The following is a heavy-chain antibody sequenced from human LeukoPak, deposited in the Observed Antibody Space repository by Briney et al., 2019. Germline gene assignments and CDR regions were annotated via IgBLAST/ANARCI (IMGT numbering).Heavy chain of an antibody. CDR3: ARESPYYDYVWGSPSCNWFDP. D-gene: IGHD3-16*01. CDR2: INAGNGNT. CDR1: GYTFTSYA. V-gene: IGHV1-3*01. J-gene: IGHJ5*02. Sequence: ASVKVSCKASGYTFTSYAMHWVRQAPGQRLEWMGWINAGNGNTKYSQKFQGRVTITRDTSASTAYMELSSLRSEDTAVYYCARESPYYDYVWGSPSCNWFDPWGQGTLVTVSS.